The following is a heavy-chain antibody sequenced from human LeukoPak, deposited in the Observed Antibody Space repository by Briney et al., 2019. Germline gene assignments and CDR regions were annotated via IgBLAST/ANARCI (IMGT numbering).Heavy chain of an antibody. CDR3: ARDRGGGHMDV. V-gene: IGHV3-13*01. CDR2: IGTTGDT. J-gene: IGHJ6*03. Sequence: GGSLRLSCAASGFTFTTYDMHWVRQATGKGLEWVSAIGTTGDTYYPGSVKGRFTISRENAKNPLYLQMNSLRAGDTAVYYCARDRGGGHMDVWGKGTTVTISS. D-gene: IGHD2-15*01. CDR1: GFTFTTYD.